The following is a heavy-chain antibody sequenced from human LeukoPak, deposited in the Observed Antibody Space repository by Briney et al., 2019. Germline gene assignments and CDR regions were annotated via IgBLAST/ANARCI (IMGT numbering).Heavy chain of an antibody. D-gene: IGHD3-22*01. V-gene: IGHV6-1*01. Sequence: SQTLSLTCAISGDSVSSNSAAWNWIRHSPSRGLEWLGRTYYRSKWYNDYAVSVKSRITINPDTSKNQFSLQLNSVTPEDTAVYYCARARDYYDSSGSDSDAFDIWGQGTMVTVSS. CDR1: GDSVSSNSAA. CDR3: ARARDYYDSSGSDSDAFDI. J-gene: IGHJ3*02. CDR2: TYYRSKWYN.